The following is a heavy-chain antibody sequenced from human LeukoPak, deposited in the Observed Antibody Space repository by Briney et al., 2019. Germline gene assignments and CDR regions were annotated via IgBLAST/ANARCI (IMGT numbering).Heavy chain of an antibody. D-gene: IGHD2-2*01. Sequence: PSETLSLTCAVYGGSFSGYYWSWIRQPPGKGLEWIGEINHSGSTNYNPSLKSRVTISVDTSKNQFSLKLSSVTAADTAVYYCASRSWNYQLLARFDYWGQGTLVTVSS. J-gene: IGHJ4*02. CDR3: ASRSWNYQLLARFDY. V-gene: IGHV4-34*01. CDR2: INHSGST. CDR1: GGSFSGYY.